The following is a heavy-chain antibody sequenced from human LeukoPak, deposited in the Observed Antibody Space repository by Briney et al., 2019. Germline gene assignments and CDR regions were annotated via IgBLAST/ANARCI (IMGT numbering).Heavy chain of an antibody. CDR2: IYYSEST. V-gene: IGHV4-31*03. J-gene: IGHJ6*02. Sequence: SETLSLTCTVSGGSISSGGYYCSWIRQHPGKGLEWIGYIYYSESTYYNPSLKSRVTISVDTSKNQFSLKLSSVTAADTAVYYCARRIGSSYLKVYYYYGMDVWGQGTTVTVSS. D-gene: IGHD6-13*01. CDR3: ARRIGSSYLKVYYYYGMDV. CDR1: GGSISSGGYY.